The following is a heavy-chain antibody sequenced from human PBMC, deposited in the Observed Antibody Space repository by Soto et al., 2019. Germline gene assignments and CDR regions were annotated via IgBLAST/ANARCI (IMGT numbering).Heavy chain of an antibody. CDR2: ISWNSGSI. D-gene: IGHD6-13*01. V-gene: IGHV3-9*01. J-gene: IGHJ6*02. Sequence: EVQLVESGGGLVQPGRSLRLSCAASGFTFDDYAMHWVRQAPGKGLEWVSGISWNSGSIGYADSVKGRFTISRDNAKNSLYLQMNSLRAEDTALYYCAKDKAAAGSYYYYYGMDVWGQGTTVTVSS. CDR3: AKDKAAAGSYYYYYGMDV. CDR1: GFTFDDYA.